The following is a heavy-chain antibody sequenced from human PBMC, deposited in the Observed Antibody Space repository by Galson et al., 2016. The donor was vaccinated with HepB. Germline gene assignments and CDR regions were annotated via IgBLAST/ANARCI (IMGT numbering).Heavy chain of an antibody. J-gene: IGHJ5*02. CDR3: ARGLSYEDRRRDSGYYYNCCDH. Sequence: SETLSLTCDVSGDFISNGYYWGWVRQSPERGLEWIASIHYSGGTQFNPSLKSRVTLSVSTSKNQFFLRLTSVTAAVTAVYFCARGLSYEDRRRDSGYYYNCCDHWGRGTVVTISS. CDR2: IHYSGGT. D-gene: IGHD3-22*01. CDR1: GDFISNGYY. V-gene: IGHV4-38-2*01.